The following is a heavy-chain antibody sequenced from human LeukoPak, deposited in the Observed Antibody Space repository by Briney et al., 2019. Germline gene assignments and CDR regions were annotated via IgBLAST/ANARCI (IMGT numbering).Heavy chain of an antibody. CDR3: ARHYPRRTNASDI. CDR2: IYYSGST. Sequence: SETLSLTCTVSGGSISSYYWNWIRQPTGKGLEWIGYIYYSGSTNYNPSLKSRVTISVDTSKNQFSLKLSSVTAADTAVYYCARHYPRRTNASDIWGQGTMVTVSS. J-gene: IGHJ3*02. CDR1: GGSISSYY. D-gene: IGHD1-14*01. V-gene: IGHV4-59*08.